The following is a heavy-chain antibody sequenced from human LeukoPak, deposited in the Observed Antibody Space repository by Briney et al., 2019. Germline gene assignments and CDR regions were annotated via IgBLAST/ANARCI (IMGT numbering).Heavy chain of an antibody. J-gene: IGHJ5*02. Sequence: PGGSLRLSCAASGFTFNSYWMHWVRQVPGKGLVWVSRIDSDGSSTSYADSVKGRFTVSRDNAKNTVSLQTNSLRAEDTAVYYCVRDRIGFDPWGQGTLVTVSS. CDR1: GFTFNSYW. D-gene: IGHD3-16*02. V-gene: IGHV3-74*01. CDR3: VRDRIGFDP. CDR2: IDSDGSST.